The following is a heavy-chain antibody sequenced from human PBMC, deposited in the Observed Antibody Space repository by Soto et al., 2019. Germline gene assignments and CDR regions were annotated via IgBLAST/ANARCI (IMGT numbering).Heavy chain of an antibody. CDR3: ARDSFMITFGEGGYFDY. CDR1: GGTFSSYA. D-gene: IGHD3-16*01. V-gene: IGHV1-69*12. J-gene: IGHJ4*02. Sequence: QVQLVQSGAEVKKPGSSVKVSCKASGGTFSSYAISWVRQAPGQGLEWMGGIIPIFGTSSYAQKFQGRVTITADESTSSADMELRSLRSEDTAVYYCARDSFMITFGEGGYFDYWGQGTLVTVSS. CDR2: IIPIFGTS.